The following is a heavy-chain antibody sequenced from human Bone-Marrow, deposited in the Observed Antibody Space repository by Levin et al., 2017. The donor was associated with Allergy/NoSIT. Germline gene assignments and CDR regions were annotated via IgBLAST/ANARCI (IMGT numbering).Heavy chain of an antibody. CDR2: VPANGSGGKI. CDR3: AKHKTGPNDAFDM. J-gene: IGHJ3*02. V-gene: IGHV3-23*01. Sequence: HAGGSLRLSCAASGFTFRSYAMTWARQVPGKGLEWVAFVPANGSGGKIYYADSMKGRFTISRDDSKSMVYLQMYSVRAEDTAVYYCAKHKTGPNDAFDMWGQGTTVIVSS. D-gene: IGHD3-10*01. CDR1: GFTFRSYA.